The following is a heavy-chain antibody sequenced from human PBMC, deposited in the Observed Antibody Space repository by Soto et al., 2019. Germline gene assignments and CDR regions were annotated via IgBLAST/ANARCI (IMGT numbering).Heavy chain of an antibody. D-gene: IGHD6-13*01. V-gene: IGHV3-23*01. CDR1: GFTFSSYG. CDR3: ATAGYSSSWYSPELTGLFDP. CDR2: ICCSGGST. Sequence: GGSLRLSCAASGFTFSSYGMRWVRQAPGKGLEWVSAICCSGGSTYYADSVKGRFTISRDNSKNTLYLQMNSLRAEDTAVYYCATAGYSSSWYSPELTGLFDPWGQGTLVTVSS. J-gene: IGHJ5*02.